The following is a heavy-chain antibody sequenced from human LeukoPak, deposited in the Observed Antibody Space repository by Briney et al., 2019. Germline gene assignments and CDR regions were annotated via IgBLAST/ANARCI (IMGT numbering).Heavy chain of an antibody. CDR1: GFTFSSYT. D-gene: IGHD6-19*01. CDR3: ARLQGGTGWYYFDY. Sequence: PGGSLRLSCAASGFTFSSYTLNWVRQAPGKGLEWVSSISTSSSYIFYTDSVKGRFTISRDNAKNSVYLQMNSLRAEDTAVYYCARLQGGTGWYYFDYWGQGTLVTVSS. CDR2: ISTSSSYI. V-gene: IGHV3-21*01. J-gene: IGHJ4*02.